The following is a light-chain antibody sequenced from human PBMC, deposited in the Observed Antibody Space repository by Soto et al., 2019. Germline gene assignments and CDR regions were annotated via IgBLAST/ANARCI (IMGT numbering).Light chain of an antibody. CDR3: SAYTTSNTLI. CDR1: SSDVGGYDY. CDR2: EVN. V-gene: IGLV2-14*01. Sequence: QSALTQHPSVSGSPGQSVTISCTGTSSDVGGYDYVSWYQQHPGTAPKLILYEVNNRPSGVSNRFSGSKSGNTASLIISGLQTEDEANYYCSAYTTSNTLIFGTGTKVTVL. J-gene: IGLJ1*01.